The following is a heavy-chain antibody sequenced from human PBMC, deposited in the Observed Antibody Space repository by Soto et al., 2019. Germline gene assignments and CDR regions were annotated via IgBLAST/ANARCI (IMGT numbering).Heavy chain of an antibody. CDR1: GDSVSSNSAA. CDR3: ARYSSSSRVCDY. V-gene: IGHV6-1*01. CDR2: TYYRSKWYN. Sequence: SQTLSLTCAISGDSVSSNSAAWSWIRQSPSRGLEWLGRTYYRSKWYNDYAVSVKSRISINPNTSKNQFSLQLNSVTPEDTSVYYWARYSSSSRVCDYRGQGTLVTVS. J-gene: IGHJ4*02. D-gene: IGHD6-6*01.